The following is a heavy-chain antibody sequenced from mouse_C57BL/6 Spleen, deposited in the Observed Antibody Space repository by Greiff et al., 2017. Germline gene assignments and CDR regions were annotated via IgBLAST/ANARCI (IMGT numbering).Heavy chain of an antibody. V-gene: IGHV1-15*01. J-gene: IGHJ4*01. Sequence: VQLQQSGAELVRPGASVTLSCKASGYTFTDYEMHWVKQTPVHGLEWIGAIDPETGGTAYNQKFKGKAILTADKSSSTAYMELRSLTSEDSAVYYSTRRDGGAMDYWGQGTSVTVSS. D-gene: IGHD3-3*01. CDR3: TRRDGGAMDY. CDR2: IDPETGGT. CDR1: GYTFTDYE.